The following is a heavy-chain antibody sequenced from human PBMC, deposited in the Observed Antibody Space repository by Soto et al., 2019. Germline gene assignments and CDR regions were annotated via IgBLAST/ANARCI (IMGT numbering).Heavy chain of an antibody. CDR2: IIPLYGTV. J-gene: IGHJ4*02. Sequence: DHLAQSGAEVKKPGASVTVSCKASGGTFNSYGISWVRQAPGQGLDWRGVIIPLYGTVTYAQKFQGRVSITADKSTSTAYMELRSLRSGDTAVDYYARVRVIGDVSPSNFGLWGQGTLVTVSS. V-gene: IGHV1-69*06. CDR1: GGTFNSYG. CDR3: ARVRVIGDVSPSNFGL. D-gene: IGHD2-21*01.